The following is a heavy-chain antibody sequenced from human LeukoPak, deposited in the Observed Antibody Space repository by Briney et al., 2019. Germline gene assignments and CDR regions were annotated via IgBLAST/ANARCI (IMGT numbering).Heavy chain of an antibody. J-gene: IGHJ4*02. CDR2: ISGSGGSK. V-gene: IGHV3-23*01. CDR3: AIQTTASSSWSY. CDR1: GFTFSSYA. Sequence: GGALRLSCAASGFTFSSYAMSWVRQAPGKGLEWVSAISGSGGSKYYADSVKGRFTISRDNSKNTLYLQMNSLRAEDTAVYYCAIQTTASSSWSYWGQGTLVTVSS. D-gene: IGHD6-13*01.